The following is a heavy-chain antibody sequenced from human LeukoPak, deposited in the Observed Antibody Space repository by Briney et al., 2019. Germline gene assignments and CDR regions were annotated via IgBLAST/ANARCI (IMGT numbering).Heavy chain of an antibody. J-gene: IGHJ5*02. CDR1: GYTFTSYG. CDR3: AREGEYCSGGSCYVNWFDP. Sequence: ASVKVSCKASGYTFTSYGISWVRQAPGQGLEWMGWINPNSGGTNYAQKFQGWVTMTRDTSISTAYMELSGLRSDDTAVYYCAREGEYCSGGSCYVNWFDPWGQGTLVTVSS. CDR2: INPNSGGT. D-gene: IGHD2-15*01. V-gene: IGHV1-2*04.